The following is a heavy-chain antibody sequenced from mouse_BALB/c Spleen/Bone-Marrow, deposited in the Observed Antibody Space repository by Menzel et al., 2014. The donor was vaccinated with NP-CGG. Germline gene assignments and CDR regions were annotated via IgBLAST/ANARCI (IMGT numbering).Heavy chain of an antibody. J-gene: IGHJ4*01. CDR1: GFTFSSYT. D-gene: IGHD2-1*01. V-gene: IGHV5-6-4*01. CDR3: TRDGKGNYDYAMDY. Sequence: DVHLVESGGGLVKPGGSLKLSCAASGFTFSSYTMSWVRQTPEKRLEWVATISSGGSYTYYPDSVKGRFTISRDNAKNTLYLQMSSPKSEDTAMYYCTRDGKGNYDYAMDYWGQGTSVTVSS. CDR2: ISSGGSYT.